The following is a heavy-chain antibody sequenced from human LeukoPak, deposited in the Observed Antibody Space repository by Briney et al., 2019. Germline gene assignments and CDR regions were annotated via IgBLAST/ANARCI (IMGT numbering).Heavy chain of an antibody. D-gene: IGHD3-22*01. CDR2: IIPIFGTA. CDR3: ARDRNPISSGYYGFHAFDV. J-gene: IGHJ3*01. CDR1: GGTFSSYA. V-gene: IGHV1-69*05. Sequence: SVKVSCKASGGTFSSYAISWVRQAPGQGLEWMRGIIPIFGTANYAQKFQGRVTITTDESTSTAYMELSSLRSEDTAVYYCARDRNPISSGYYGFHAFDVWGQGTMVTVSS.